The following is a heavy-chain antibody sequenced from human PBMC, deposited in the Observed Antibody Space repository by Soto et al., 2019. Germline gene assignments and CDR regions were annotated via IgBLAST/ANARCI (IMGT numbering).Heavy chain of an antibody. CDR1: GGSISSGDYY. D-gene: IGHD1-20*01. Sequence: QVQLQESGPGLVKPSQTLSLTCTVSGGSISSGDYYWRWIRQPPGKGVEWIGYIYYSGSTYYNPSLKSRVTISVDTSKNQFSLKLSSVTAADTAVYYCARVVGRITGTILDYWGQGTLVTVSS. J-gene: IGHJ4*02. CDR3: ARVVGRITGTILDY. CDR2: IYYSGST. V-gene: IGHV4-30-4*01.